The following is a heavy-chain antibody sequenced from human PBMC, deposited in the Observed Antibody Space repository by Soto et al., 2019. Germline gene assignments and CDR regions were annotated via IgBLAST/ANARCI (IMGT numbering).Heavy chain of an antibody. Sequence: QVQLQQWGAGLLKPSETLSLTCAVYGGSFSGYSWTWIRQSPGKGLEWIGQIHHSGSTTYNPSLKSQVTISLATSKNQFSLERSSVTAADTAVYYCARGLFSENYYSGGWYYFDYWGQGTLVTVSS. J-gene: IGHJ4*02. CDR2: IHHSGST. CDR3: ARGLFSENYYSGGWYYFDY. D-gene: IGHD1-26*01. V-gene: IGHV4-34*01. CDR1: GGSFSGYS.